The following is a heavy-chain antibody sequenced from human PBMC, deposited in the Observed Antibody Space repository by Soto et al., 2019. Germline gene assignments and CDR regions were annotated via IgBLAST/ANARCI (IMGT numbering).Heavy chain of an antibody. Sequence: QVQLVESGGGVVQPGRSLRLSCAASGFTFSSYAISWVRQAPGQGLEWMGGIIPIFGTANYAQKFQGRVTITADKSTSTAYMELSSLRSEDTAVYYCARSGVNCGGDCYTDIDYWGQGTLVTVSS. D-gene: IGHD2-21*02. CDR3: ARSGVNCGGDCYTDIDY. CDR1: GFTFSSYA. J-gene: IGHJ4*02. V-gene: IGHV1-69*06. CDR2: IIPIFGTA.